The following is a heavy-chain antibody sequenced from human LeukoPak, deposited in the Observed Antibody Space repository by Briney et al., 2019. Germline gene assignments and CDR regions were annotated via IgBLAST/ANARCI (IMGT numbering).Heavy chain of an antibody. CDR3: ARRTIFGVVIDY. J-gene: IGHJ4*02. CDR1: GYTFTSYD. D-gene: IGHD3-3*01. Sequence: ASVKVSCKASGYTFTSYDINWVRQATGQGLEWMGWMYPNSGNTGYAQKFQGRVTMTRNTSISTACMELSSLRSEDTAVYYCARRTIFGVVIDYWGQGTLVTVSS. CDR2: MYPNSGNT. V-gene: IGHV1-8*01.